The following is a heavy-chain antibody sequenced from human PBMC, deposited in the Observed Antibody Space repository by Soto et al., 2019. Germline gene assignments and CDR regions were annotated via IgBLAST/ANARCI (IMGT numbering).Heavy chain of an antibody. CDR1: GYSFTSYW. D-gene: IGHD6-6*01. CDR3: ARLRAVEYSSWVEKYGMDV. J-gene: IGHJ6*02. Sequence: GESLKISWKGSGYSFTSYWIGWVRQMPGKGLEWMGIIYLGDSDTRYSPSFQGQVTISADKSISNAYLPWGSLKASDTAMYYRARLRAVEYSSWVEKYGMDVWGQGTTATVSS. V-gene: IGHV5-51*01. CDR2: IYLGDSDT.